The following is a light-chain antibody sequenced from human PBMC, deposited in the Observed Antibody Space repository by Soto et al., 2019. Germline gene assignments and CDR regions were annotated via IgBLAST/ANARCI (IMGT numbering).Light chain of an antibody. J-gene: IGLJ3*02. CDR3: ASLDDNLNAVV. CDR1: TSNIAGNT. Sequence: QSVLTQPPSLSGTPGQRVTISCSGSTSNIAGNTVHWYQHLPETAPKLLIYIDDQRPSWVPDRFSGSKSGTSASLAISGLQSEDETEYFCASLDDNLNAVVFGGGTKPTVL. CDR2: IDD. V-gene: IGLV1-44*01.